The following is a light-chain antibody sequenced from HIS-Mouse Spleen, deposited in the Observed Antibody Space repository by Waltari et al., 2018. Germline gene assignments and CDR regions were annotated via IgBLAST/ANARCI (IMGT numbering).Light chain of an antibody. Sequence: SYELTQPPSVSVSPGQTASITCSGDKLGDQYASWYQQKPGQSPVLGIYQDSKRPSGIPERFSGSNSGNTATLTISGTQAMDEADYYCQAWDSSYSVFGGGTKLTVL. CDR2: QDS. V-gene: IGLV3-1*01. CDR3: QAWDSSYSV. CDR1: KLGDQY. J-gene: IGLJ2*01.